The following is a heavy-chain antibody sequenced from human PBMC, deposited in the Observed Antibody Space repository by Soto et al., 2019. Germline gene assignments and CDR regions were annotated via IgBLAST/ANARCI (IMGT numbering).Heavy chain of an antibody. J-gene: IGHJ5*01. CDR1: GDSVSTNSAT. D-gene: IGHD3-16*01. Sequence: SETLSLTCAISGDSVSTNSATWDWFRQSPSRGLEWLGRTYYRSRWFNDYAVSVKSRITINPDTSNNQLSLQLTSVTPDDTAVYYCARLIGNSWLDSWGQGTLVTVSS. CDR2: TYYRSRWFN. V-gene: IGHV6-1*01. CDR3: ARLIGNSWLDS.